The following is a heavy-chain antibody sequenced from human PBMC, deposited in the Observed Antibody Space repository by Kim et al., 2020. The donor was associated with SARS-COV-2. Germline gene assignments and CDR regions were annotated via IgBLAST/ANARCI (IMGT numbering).Heavy chain of an antibody. D-gene: IGHD2-21*02. V-gene: IGHV4-59*08. CDR2: IYYSGST. CDR1: GGSISSYY. CDR3: ARLVTAIRYAFDI. Sequence: SETLSLTCTVSGGSISSYYWSWIRQPPGKGLEWIGYIYYSGSTNYNPSLKSRVTISVDTSKNQFSLKLSSVTAADTAVYYCARLVTAIRYAFDIWGQGT. J-gene: IGHJ3*02.